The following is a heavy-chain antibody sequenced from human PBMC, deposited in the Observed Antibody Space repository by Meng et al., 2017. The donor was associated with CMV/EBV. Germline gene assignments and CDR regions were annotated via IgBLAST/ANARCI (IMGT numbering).Heavy chain of an antibody. D-gene: IGHD6-19*01. CDR2: IYTSGST. V-gene: IGHV4-4*07. CDR3: ARDSSGWYPHFDY. J-gene: IGHJ4*02. Sequence: HGLLQESGPGLVHPSKTLSPTVTVSGGSISSYYWSWIRQPDGKGLEWIGRIYTSGSTNYNPSLKSRVTMSVDTSKNQFSLKLSSVTAADTAVYYCARDSSGWYPHFDYWGQGTLVTVSS. CDR1: GGSISSYY.